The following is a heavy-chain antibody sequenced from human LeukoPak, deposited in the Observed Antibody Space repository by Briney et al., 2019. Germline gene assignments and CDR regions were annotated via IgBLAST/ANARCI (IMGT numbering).Heavy chain of an antibody. CDR3: AREGYYDVTFS. CDR2: IYSGGST. J-gene: IGHJ5*02. CDR1: GFTVSSNY. V-gene: IGHV3-66*01. Sequence: TGGSLRLSCAASGFTVSSNYMSWVRQAPGKGLECFSVIYSGGSTYYADSVKGRFTISRDNSKNTLYLQMNSQRAEDTAVYYCAREGYYDVTFSWGQGTLVTVSS. D-gene: IGHD1-26*01.